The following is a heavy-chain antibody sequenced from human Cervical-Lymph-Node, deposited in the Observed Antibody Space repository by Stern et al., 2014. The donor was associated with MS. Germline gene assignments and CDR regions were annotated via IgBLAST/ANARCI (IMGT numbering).Heavy chain of an antibody. D-gene: IGHD4-23*01. J-gene: IGHJ4*02. CDR2: NYDSGIT. Sequence: QLQLQESGPGLVKPSETLSLTCTVSGGSVSSGSYYWSWIRQPPGKGLEWMWFNYDSGITNYTPSLKSRVTISVATSKNQFSLKLSSVTAADTAVYYGARAPYGGGPFDSWGQGTLVTVSS. V-gene: IGHV4-61*01. CDR3: ARAPYGGGPFDS. CDR1: GGSVSSGSYY.